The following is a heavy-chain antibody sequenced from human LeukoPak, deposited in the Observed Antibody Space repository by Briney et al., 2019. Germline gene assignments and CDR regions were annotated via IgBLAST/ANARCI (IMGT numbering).Heavy chain of an antibody. J-gene: IGHJ4*02. D-gene: IGHD6-19*01. Sequence: ETQSLTCTVSGGSISSYYWSWIRQPPGEGLEWIGSIYYNGNTDYNPSLKSRVTISVDTSNNQFSLKLSSVTAADTAVYYCARHGTQWLRYPNFDYWGQGTLGTVSS. V-gene: IGHV4-59*08. CDR2: IYYNGNT. CDR1: GGSISSYY. CDR3: ARHGTQWLRYPNFDY.